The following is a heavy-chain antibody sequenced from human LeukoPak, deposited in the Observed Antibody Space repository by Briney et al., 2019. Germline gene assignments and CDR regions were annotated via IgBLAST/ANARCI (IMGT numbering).Heavy chain of an antibody. CDR3: AATYGSGSRGDAFDI. D-gene: IGHD3-10*01. Sequence: SGGCLRLSCATSGFTFKSYAMNGVRQAPGEGLWRVANIKQDGSEKYYVDSVKGRFTISRDNSKKMLYLQMNSLRAEDTAVYYCAATYGSGSRGDAFDIWGQGTMVTVSS. CDR2: IKQDGSEK. J-gene: IGHJ3*02. V-gene: IGHV3-7*03. CDR1: GFTFKSYA.